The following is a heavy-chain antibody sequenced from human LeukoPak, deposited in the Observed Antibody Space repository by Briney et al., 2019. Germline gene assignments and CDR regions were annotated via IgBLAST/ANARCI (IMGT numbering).Heavy chain of an antibody. J-gene: IGHJ5*02. D-gene: IGHD3-10*01. Sequence: GASVKVSCKASGYTFTSYGISWVRQAPGQGLEWMGRISAYNGNTNYAQKLQGRVTMTTDTSTSTAYMELRSLRSDDTAVYYCARSPRYYGSGSSLTYNWFDPWGQGTLVTVSS. CDR2: ISAYNGNT. CDR3: ARSPRYYGSGSSLTYNWFDP. CDR1: GYTFTSYG. V-gene: IGHV1-18*01.